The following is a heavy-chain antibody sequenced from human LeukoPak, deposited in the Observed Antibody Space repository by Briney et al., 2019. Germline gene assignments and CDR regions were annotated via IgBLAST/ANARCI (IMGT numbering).Heavy chain of an antibody. J-gene: IGHJ4*02. CDR2: IYYSGST. D-gene: IGHD6-13*01. CDR1: GVSISSYY. CDR3: ARVPPGDSSSSWFYYFDY. Sequence: SETLSLTCTVSGVSISSYYWSWIRQPPGKGLEWIGYIYYSGSTNYNPSLKSRVTISVDTSKNQFSLQLSSVTAADTAVYHCARVPPGDSSSSWFYYFDYWGQGTLVTVSS. V-gene: IGHV4-59*01.